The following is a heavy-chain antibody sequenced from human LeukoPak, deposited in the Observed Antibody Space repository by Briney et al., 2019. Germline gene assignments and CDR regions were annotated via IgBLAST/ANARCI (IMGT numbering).Heavy chain of an antibody. CDR3: ARQVVAVAGTGYFDY. CDR1: GGSISGYY. J-gene: IGHJ4*02. V-gene: IGHV4-59*08. CDR2: ISYSGST. Sequence: SETLSLTCAVSGGSISGYYWSWIRQPPGKGLEWIGYISYSGSTDYNPSLKSRVTISIDTSTNQFSLKLNSVTAADTAVYFCARQVVAVAGTGYFDYWGQGTLVTVSS. D-gene: IGHD6-19*01.